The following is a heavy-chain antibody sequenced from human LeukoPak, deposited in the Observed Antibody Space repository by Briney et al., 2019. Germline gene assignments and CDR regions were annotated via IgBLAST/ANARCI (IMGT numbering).Heavy chain of an antibody. V-gene: IGHV4-34*01. D-gene: IGHD6-6*01. Sequence: SETLSLTCAVYGGSFSGYYWSWIRQPPGKGLEWIGEINHSGSTNYNPSLKSRVTISVDTSKNQFSLKLSSVTAADTAVYYCARSLGYSSSSVGYYFDYWGQGTLVTVSS. CDR1: GGSFSGYY. CDR3: ARSLGYSSSSVGYYFDY. CDR2: INHSGST. J-gene: IGHJ4*02.